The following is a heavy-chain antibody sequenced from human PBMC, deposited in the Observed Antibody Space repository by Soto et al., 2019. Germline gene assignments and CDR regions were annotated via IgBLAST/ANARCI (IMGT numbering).Heavy chain of an antibody. D-gene: IGHD2-2*01. CDR1: GFTVSSNY. V-gene: IGHV3-53*01. CDR3: VKDRGCSTINCYPGNWFDP. CDR2: IYSGGST. Sequence: PGGSLRLSCAASGFTVSSNYMSWVRQAPGKGLEWVSVIYSGGSTYYADSVKGRFTISRDNSKNTLYLQMNSLRAEDTAVYYCVKDRGCSTINCYPGNWFDPWGQGTLVTVSS. J-gene: IGHJ5*02.